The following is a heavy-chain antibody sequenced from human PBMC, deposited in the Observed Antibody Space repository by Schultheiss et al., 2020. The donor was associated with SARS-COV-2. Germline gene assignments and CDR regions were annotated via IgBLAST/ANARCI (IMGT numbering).Heavy chain of an antibody. V-gene: IGHV3-21*01. CDR2: ISSSSSYI. D-gene: IGHD6-6*01. Sequence: GGSLRLSCAASGFTFSSYTMHWVRQAPGKGLEWVSSISSSSSYIYYADSVKGRFTISRDNAKNTIYLQMNSLRAEDTAVYYCARDHRPVHYWGQGTRVTVSS. J-gene: IGHJ4*02. CDR3: ARDHRPVHY. CDR1: GFTFSSYT.